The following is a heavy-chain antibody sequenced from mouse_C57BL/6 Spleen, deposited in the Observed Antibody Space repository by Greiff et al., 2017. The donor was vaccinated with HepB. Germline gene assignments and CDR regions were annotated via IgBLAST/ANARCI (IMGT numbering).Heavy chain of an antibody. D-gene: IGHD2-1*01. CDR1: GYAFSSSW. V-gene: IGHV1-82*01. CDR2: IYPGDGDT. J-gene: IGHJ1*03. Sequence: QVQLQQSGPELVKPGASVKISCKASGYAFSSSWMNWVKQRPGKGLEWIGRIYPGDGDTNYNGKFKGKATLTADKSSSTAYMQLSSLTSEDSAVYCCARGGIYGKGYFDVWGTGTTVTVSS. CDR3: ARGGIYGKGYFDV.